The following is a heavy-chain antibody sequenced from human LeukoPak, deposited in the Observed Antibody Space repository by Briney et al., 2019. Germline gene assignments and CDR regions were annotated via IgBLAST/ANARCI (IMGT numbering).Heavy chain of an antibody. CDR2: IIPIFGTA. V-gene: IGHV1-69*05. CDR1: GGTFSSYA. D-gene: IGHD6-6*01. Sequence: ASVKVSCKASGGTFSSYAISWVRQAPGQGLEWTGRIIPIFGTANYAQKFQGRVTITTDESTSTAYMELSSLRSEDTAVYYCARVVYSSSRFDPWGQGTLVTVSS. J-gene: IGHJ5*02. CDR3: ARVVYSSSRFDP.